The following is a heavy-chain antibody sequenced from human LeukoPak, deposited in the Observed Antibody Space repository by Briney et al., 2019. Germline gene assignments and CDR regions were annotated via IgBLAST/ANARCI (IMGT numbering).Heavy chain of an antibody. CDR2: ISGDGSIK. CDR3: VKEYHSRGFGAYFDY. CDR1: GFTFSSYA. J-gene: IGHJ4*02. V-gene: IGHV3-30*04. Sequence: GGSLRLSCAASGFTFSSYAMHWVRQAPGKGLEWVAVISGDGSIKIYADSVKGRFTLSRDNSINTVDLQMNSLRAEDTAVYYCVKEYHSRGFGAYFDYWGQGTLVTVSS. D-gene: IGHD3-3*01.